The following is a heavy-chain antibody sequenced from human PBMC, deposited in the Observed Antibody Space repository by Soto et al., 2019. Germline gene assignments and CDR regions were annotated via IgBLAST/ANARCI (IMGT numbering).Heavy chain of an antibody. CDR1: GGSISTYY. Sequence: QVQLQESGPRLVKPSETLSLTCTVSGGSISTYYWSWIRQSPGKGLEWIGYVYYNGRTKYNPSLKSPVTISVDTSKNQFSLNLNSVNAADTAVYYCARDGSVVDFWDGPYYFDYWGQGILVTVSS. J-gene: IGHJ4*02. CDR3: ARDGSVVDFWDGPYYFDY. CDR2: VYYNGRT. D-gene: IGHD3-3*01. V-gene: IGHV4-59*01.